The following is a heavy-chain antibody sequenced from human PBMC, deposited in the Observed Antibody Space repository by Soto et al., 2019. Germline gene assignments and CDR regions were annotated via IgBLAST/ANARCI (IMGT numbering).Heavy chain of an antibody. Sequence: QLQLQQWGAGLLKPSETLSLTCAVYGGSFSGYYWNWIRQPPGKGLEWIGEINHSGSTNYNPSLKSRVTISVDTSKNQNSLKLSSVTAADTAVYYCARGWGSGVFDYWGQGTLVTVSS. V-gene: IGHV4-34*01. D-gene: IGHD6-19*01. CDR1: GGSFSGYY. CDR2: INHSGST. J-gene: IGHJ4*02. CDR3: ARGWGSGVFDY.